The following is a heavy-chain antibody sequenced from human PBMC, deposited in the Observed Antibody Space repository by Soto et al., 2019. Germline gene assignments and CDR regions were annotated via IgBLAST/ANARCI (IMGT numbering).Heavy chain of an antibody. D-gene: IGHD2-2*01. CDR3: ARVGHCSTTSCYPFDY. Sequence: ASVKVSCKASGYTFTGHYIHWLRQAPGQGPEWMGWINPNSGATNFAQKFQGRVTMTRDTSISTTYMELSRLISDDTAVYYRARVGHCSTTSCYPFDYWGQGTLVTVSS. V-gene: IGHV1-2*02. CDR1: GYTFTGHY. CDR2: INPNSGAT. J-gene: IGHJ4*02.